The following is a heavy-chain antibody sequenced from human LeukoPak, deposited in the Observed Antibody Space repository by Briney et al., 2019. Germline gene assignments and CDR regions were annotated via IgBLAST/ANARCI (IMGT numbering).Heavy chain of an antibody. CDR1: GFTFSHFA. V-gene: IGHV3-30-3*01. CDR3: AREEYGDYYVDY. D-gene: IGHD2-21*02. Sequence: PGGSLRLSCAASGFTFSHFAMHWVRQAPGKGLEWVAVITYDGSNRYYVDSVKGRFTISRDNYKNTLYLQMNSLRAEDTAICYCAREEYGDYYVDYWGQGTLVTVSS. CDR2: ITYDGSNR. J-gene: IGHJ4*02.